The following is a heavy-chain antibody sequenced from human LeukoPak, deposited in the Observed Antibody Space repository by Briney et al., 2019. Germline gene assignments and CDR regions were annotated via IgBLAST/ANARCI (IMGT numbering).Heavy chain of an antibody. Sequence: GGSLRLSCAASGFTVSSNYMSWVRQAPGKGLEWVSVIYSGGSTYYADSVKGRFTISRDNSKNTLYLQMNSLRAEDTAVYYCAKWDYGDYSTGDAFDIWGQGTIVTVSS. CDR2: IYSGGST. V-gene: IGHV3-66*01. CDR1: GFTVSSNY. D-gene: IGHD4-17*01. CDR3: AKWDYGDYSTGDAFDI. J-gene: IGHJ3*02.